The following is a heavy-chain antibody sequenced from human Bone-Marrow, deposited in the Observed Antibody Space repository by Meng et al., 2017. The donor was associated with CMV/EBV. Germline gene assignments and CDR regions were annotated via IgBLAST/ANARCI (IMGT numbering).Heavy chain of an antibody. J-gene: IGHJ6*02. D-gene: IGHD2-21*01. Sequence: GESLKISCAASGFTFSDYYMNWIRQAPGKGLEWVSYISSSGSTIYYADSVKGRFTISRDNAKNSLYLQMNSLRAEDTALYYCARDRIGLVYGMDVWGQGTTVTVSS. CDR1: GFTFSDYY. CDR2: ISSSGSTI. CDR3: ARDRIGLVYGMDV. V-gene: IGHV3-11*01.